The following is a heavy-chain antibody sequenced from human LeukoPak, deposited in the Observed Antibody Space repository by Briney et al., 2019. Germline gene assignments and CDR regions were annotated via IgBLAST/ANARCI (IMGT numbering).Heavy chain of an antibody. CDR1: GGSFSGYY. D-gene: IGHD2-2*01. Sequence: SETLSLTCAVYGGSFSGYYWSWIRQPPGKGLEWIGEINHSGSTNYNPSLKSRVTISVDTSKNQFSLKLSSVTAADTAVYYCARERKVPAARVFRRAFDIWGQGTMVTVSS. J-gene: IGHJ3*02. CDR2: INHSGST. CDR3: ARERKVPAARVFRRAFDI. V-gene: IGHV4-34*01.